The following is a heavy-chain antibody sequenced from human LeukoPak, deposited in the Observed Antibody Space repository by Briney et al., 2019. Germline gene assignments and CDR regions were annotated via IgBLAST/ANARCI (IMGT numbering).Heavy chain of an antibody. J-gene: IGHJ4*02. CDR3: ARGARKGDDYGGFFDY. CDR1: GGTFSSYA. Sequence: GASVKVSCKASGGTFSSYAISWVRRAPGQGLEWMGGIIPIFGTANYAQKFQGRVTITADKSTSTAYMELSSLRSEDTAVYYCARGARKGDDYGGFFDYWGQGTLVTVSS. V-gene: IGHV1-69*06. D-gene: IGHD4-23*01. CDR2: IIPIFGTA.